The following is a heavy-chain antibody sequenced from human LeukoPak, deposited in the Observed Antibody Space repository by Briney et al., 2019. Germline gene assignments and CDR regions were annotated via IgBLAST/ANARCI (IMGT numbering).Heavy chain of an antibody. CDR3: ARLGAMVPNYFDY. CDR1: GGSISSGGYY. V-gene: IGHV4-30-2*01. Sequence: PSQTLSLTCTVSGGSISSGGYYWSWIRQPPGKGLEWIGYIYHSGSTYYNPSLKSRVTISVDRSKNQFSLKLSSVTAADTAVYYCARLGAMVPNYFDYWGQGTLVTVSS. D-gene: IGHD3-10*01. J-gene: IGHJ4*02. CDR2: IYHSGST.